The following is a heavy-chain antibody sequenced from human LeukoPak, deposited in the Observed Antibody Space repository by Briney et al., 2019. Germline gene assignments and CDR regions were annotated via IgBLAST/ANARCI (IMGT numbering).Heavy chain of an antibody. Sequence: SETLSLTCAVSGYSISSGYYWGWIRQPPGKGLDWIGSIYHTGSTFYNPSLKSRVTISLDMSKNQFSLNLSSLTAADTAIYYCARHIRNGTWSDPWGQGTLVTVSS. J-gene: IGHJ5*02. CDR1: GYSISSGYY. V-gene: IGHV4-38-2*01. D-gene: IGHD1-1*01. CDR2: IYHTGST. CDR3: ARHIRNGTWSDP.